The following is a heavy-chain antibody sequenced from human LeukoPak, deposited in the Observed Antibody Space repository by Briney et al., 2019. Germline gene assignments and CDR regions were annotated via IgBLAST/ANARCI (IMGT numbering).Heavy chain of an antibody. J-gene: IGHJ6*03. CDR2: FDPEDGET. D-gene: IGHD5-18*01. Sequence: ASVKVSCKVSGYTLTELSMHWVRQAPGKGLEWMGSFDPEDGETIYAQKFQARLTMTEDTSTDTAYMELSSLSSEDTAVYYCAAPEYNYGRMYYYYMDVWGKGTTVTVSS. CDR1: GYTLTELS. V-gene: IGHV1-24*01. CDR3: AAPEYNYGRMYYYYMDV.